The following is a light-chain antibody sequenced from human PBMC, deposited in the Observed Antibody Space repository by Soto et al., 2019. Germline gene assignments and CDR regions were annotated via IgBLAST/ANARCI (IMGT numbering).Light chain of an antibody. V-gene: IGLV2-23*02. J-gene: IGLJ2*01. Sequence: QSALTQPASVSGSPGQSIPISCTGTSSDVGNSNFVSWYQQLPGKAPRLIIYEVSERPPGVSNRFSGSKSGNTAFLTISGLQAEDEATYHCCAYAGSDIHVFGGGTKLTVL. CDR1: SSDVGNSNF. CDR2: EVS. CDR3: CAYAGSDIHV.